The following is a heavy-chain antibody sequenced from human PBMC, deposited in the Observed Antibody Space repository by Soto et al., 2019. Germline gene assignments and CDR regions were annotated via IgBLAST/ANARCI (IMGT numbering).Heavy chain of an antibody. D-gene: IGHD6-19*01. CDR2: INAGKGNT. CDR1: GYTFTSYA. V-gene: IGHV1-3*01. J-gene: IGHJ5*02. CDR3: ARGLAVAGTIWFDP. Sequence: QVQLVQSGAEVKKPGASVKVSCKASGYTFTSYAMHWVRQAPGQRLEWMGWINAGKGNTKYSQKFQGRVTITRDTXVSTAYMELSSLRSEDTAVYYCARGLAVAGTIWFDPWGQGTLVTVSS.